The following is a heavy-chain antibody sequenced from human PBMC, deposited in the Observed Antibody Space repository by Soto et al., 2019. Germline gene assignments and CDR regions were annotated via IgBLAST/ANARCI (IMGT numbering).Heavy chain of an antibody. CDR2: IYYSGST. CDR1: GGSISSGAYY. J-gene: IGHJ6*02. Sequence: QVQLQESGPGLVTPPQTLSLTCTVSGGSISSGAYYWSWIRQPPGKGLEWIGYIYYSGSTYYNPSLKSRVTISVDTSKNQFSLKLSSVTAADTAVYDCARVGFGELLAHGMDVWGQGTTVTVSS. V-gene: IGHV4-30-4*01. D-gene: IGHD3-10*01. CDR3: ARVGFGELLAHGMDV.